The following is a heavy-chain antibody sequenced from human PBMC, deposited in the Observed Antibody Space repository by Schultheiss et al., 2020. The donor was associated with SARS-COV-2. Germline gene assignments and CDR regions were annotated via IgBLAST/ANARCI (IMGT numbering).Heavy chain of an antibody. CDR1: GGSISSGGYY. Sequence: SETLSLTCTVSGGSISSGGYYWSWIRQHPGKGLEWIGYIYYSGSTNYNPSLKSRVTISVDTSKNQFSLKLSSVTAADTAVYYCARAMYSSGWYDYWGQGTLVTVSS. V-gene: IGHV4-61*08. J-gene: IGHJ4*02. CDR2: IYYSGST. CDR3: ARAMYSSGWYDY. D-gene: IGHD6-19*01.